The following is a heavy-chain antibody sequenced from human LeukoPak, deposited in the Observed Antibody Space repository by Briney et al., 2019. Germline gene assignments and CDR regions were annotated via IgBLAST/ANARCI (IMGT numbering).Heavy chain of an antibody. V-gene: IGHV3-48*03. J-gene: IGHJ3*02. CDR2: ISSSGSTI. CDR3: AREHTRGDAFDI. CDR1: GSTFSSYE. D-gene: IGHD2-2*02. Sequence: PGGSLCLSCAASGSTFSSYEMNWVRQAPGKGRGWVSYISSSGSTIYYADSVKGRFTISRDNAKNSLYLQMNSLRAEDTAVYYCAREHTRGDAFDIWGQGTMVTVSS.